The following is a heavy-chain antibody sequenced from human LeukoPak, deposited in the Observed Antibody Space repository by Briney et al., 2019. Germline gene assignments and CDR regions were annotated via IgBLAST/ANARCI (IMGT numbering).Heavy chain of an antibody. J-gene: IGHJ4*02. Sequence: GGSLRLSCAASGFTFDDYGMSWVRQAPGKGLEWVSYIRSSSSIIYYADSVKGRFTISRDNAKNSVYLQMSSLRGEDTAVYYCTRGRGPDGYNYFDYWGQGTLVTVAS. CDR3: TRGRGPDGYNYFDY. V-gene: IGHV3-48*01. CDR2: IRSSSSII. CDR1: GFTFDDYG. D-gene: IGHD5-24*01.